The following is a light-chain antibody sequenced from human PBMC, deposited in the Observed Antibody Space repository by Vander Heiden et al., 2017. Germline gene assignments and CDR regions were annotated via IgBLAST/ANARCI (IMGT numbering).Light chain of an antibody. Sequence: QTVVTQEPSISVSPGGTVTLTCGLSSGSVSTNYYPSWYQQTPGQSPRTLLYSTNTRSSGVPDRFSGSILGNTAALTITGAQADDESDYYCVLYMGSGISVFGGGTKLTVL. J-gene: IGLJ2*01. V-gene: IGLV8-61*01. CDR2: STN. CDR3: VLYMGSGISV. CDR1: SGSVSTNYY.